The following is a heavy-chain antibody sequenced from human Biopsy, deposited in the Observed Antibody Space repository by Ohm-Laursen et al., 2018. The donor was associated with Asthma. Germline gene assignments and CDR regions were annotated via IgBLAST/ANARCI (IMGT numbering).Heavy chain of an antibody. Sequence: GTLSLTCAVSGGSISTYYWSWIRQPPGKGLEWIGYIYYSGSTNYSPSLKSRVTISVDTSKNQFSLRLISVTAADTAVYYCARWGIQGVRFWGMDVWGQGTTVTVSS. V-gene: IGHV4-59*01. D-gene: IGHD3-10*01. CDR3: ARWGIQGVRFWGMDV. CDR2: IYYSGST. CDR1: GGSISTYY. J-gene: IGHJ6*02.